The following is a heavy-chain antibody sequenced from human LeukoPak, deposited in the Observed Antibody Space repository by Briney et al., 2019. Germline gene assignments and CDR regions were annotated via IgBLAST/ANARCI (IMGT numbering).Heavy chain of an antibody. CDR3: ARQDSGTYLNPLDI. Sequence: KPSETLSLTCIVSGGSISSYYWSWIRQPPGKGLEWIGYIYYTGSTNYNPSLKSRVTISVDTSKNQLSLKLRSVTAADTAVYYCARQDSGTYLNPLDIWGQGSLVTVSS. CDR1: GGSISSYY. V-gene: IGHV4-59*08. D-gene: IGHD1-26*01. CDR2: IYYTGST. J-gene: IGHJ4*02.